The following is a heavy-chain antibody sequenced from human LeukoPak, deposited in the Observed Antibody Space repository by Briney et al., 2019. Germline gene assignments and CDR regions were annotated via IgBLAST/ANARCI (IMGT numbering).Heavy chain of an antibody. CDR3: ARGRFRIMTH. V-gene: IGHV4-34*01. CDR1: GGSFTGYY. CDR2: INHSGST. D-gene: IGHD3-16*01. J-gene: IGHJ4*02. Sequence: SETLSLTCAVYGGSFTGYYWSWIRQPPGKWLEWIGEINHSGSTSYNPSLKSRVIISVDTSKNQFSLKLSSVTAVDTAVYYCARGRFRIMTHWGQGTLVTVSA.